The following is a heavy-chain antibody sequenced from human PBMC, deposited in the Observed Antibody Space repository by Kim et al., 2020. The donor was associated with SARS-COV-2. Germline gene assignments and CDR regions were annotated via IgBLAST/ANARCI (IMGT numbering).Heavy chain of an antibody. V-gene: IGHV4-59*01. D-gene: IGHD3-10*01. CDR2: MHYSGRA. J-gene: IGHJ3*02. CDR1: VGSLSPYY. Sequence: SETLSLTCTVSVGSLSPYYWSWIRQPPGKGLEWIGYMHYSGRANYSPSLKSRVAISVDTSKNHFSLNLTSVTAADTAKYFCARFQHGSGSYLDPFDIWGQGKLVTVSS. CDR3: ARFQHGSGSYLDPFDI.